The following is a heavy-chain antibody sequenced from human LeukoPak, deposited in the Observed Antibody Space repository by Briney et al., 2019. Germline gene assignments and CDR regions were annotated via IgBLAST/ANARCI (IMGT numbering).Heavy chain of an antibody. V-gene: IGHV3-30*02. D-gene: IGHD5-24*01. J-gene: IGHJ4*02. CDR3: ARAPRGRDGYNPYYFDY. Sequence: PGGSLRLSCAASGFTFSRYGMHWVRQAPGKGLEWVAFIRYDESTKYYADSVKGRFTISRDNSKNTLYLQMNSLRAEDTAVYYCARAPRGRDGYNPYYFDYWGQGTLVTFSS. CDR2: IRYDESTK. CDR1: GFTFSRYG.